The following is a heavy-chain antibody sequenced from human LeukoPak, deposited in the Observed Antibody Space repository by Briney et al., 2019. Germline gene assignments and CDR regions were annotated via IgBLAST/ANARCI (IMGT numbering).Heavy chain of an antibody. V-gene: IGHV3-48*02. CDR3: ARAADSGYDFKLYY. CDR1: GFTFSSYS. CDR2: ISSSSSTI. J-gene: IGHJ4*02. Sequence: GGSLRLSCAASGFTFSSYSITWVRQAPGKGLEWVSYISSSSSTIYYADSVKGRFTISRDNAKSSLYLQMNSLRDEDTAVYYCARAADSGYDFKLYYWGQGTLVTVSS. D-gene: IGHD5-12*01.